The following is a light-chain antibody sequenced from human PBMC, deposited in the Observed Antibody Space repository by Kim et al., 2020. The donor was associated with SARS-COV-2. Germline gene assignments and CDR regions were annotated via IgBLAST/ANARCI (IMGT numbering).Light chain of an antibody. V-gene: IGLV1-51*01. CDR3: GTWDSSLTSGV. Sequence: QSVLTQPPSVSAAPGQKVTISCSGSSSNIGNNYVSWYQQLPGTAPTLLIYDNNKRPPGIPDRFSGSKYGTSATLGITGLQTGDEADYYCGTWDSSLTSGVFGGGTQLTVL. J-gene: IGLJ2*01. CDR1: SSNIGNNY. CDR2: DNN.